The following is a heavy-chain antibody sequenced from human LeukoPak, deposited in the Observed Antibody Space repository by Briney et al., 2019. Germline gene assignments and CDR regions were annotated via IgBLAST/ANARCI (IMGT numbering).Heavy chain of an antibody. Sequence: GGSLRLSCAASGFTFSSFSMNWVRQPPGKGLEWVSVIYSGGSKYYADSVKVRFTISRDNSKNTVYLQMDDLRPEDTAVYYCARENVGFGSWFDSWGQGTLVAVSS. V-gene: IGHV3-53*01. D-gene: IGHD3-10*01. CDR2: IYSGGSK. CDR3: ARENVGFGSWFDS. J-gene: IGHJ5*01. CDR1: GFTFSSFS.